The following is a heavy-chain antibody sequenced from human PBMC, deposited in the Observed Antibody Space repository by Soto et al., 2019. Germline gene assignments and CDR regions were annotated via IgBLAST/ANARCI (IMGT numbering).Heavy chain of an antibody. CDR1: GGTFSSYP. CDR3: ARDGGRHSGGIDY. Sequence: ASVKVSCKASGGTFSSYPINWVRQAPGQGLEWMGEIIPIFGTANYAQKFQGRVTITADESTSTAYMELSSLRSEDTAVYYCARDGGRHSGGIDYWGQGTLVTVSS. J-gene: IGHJ4*02. D-gene: IGHD1-26*01. CDR2: IIPIFGTA. V-gene: IGHV1-69*13.